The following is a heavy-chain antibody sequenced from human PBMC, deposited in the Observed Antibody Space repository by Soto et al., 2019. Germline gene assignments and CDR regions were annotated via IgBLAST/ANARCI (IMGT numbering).Heavy chain of an antibody. CDR1: GFTFRSYS. J-gene: IGHJ4*02. CDR3: ARAGREQQLDGDYFDS. Sequence: GSLSLSWSASGFTFRSYSMYCVRRAPGKGLEWVSYISISTSTIYYADSVKGRFTISRDNAKNSLYLQMNRMRDDDTAVYYRARAGREQQLDGDYFDSWGQGTLVPSPQ. CDR2: ISISTSTI. D-gene: IGHD6-13*01. V-gene: IGHV3-48*02.